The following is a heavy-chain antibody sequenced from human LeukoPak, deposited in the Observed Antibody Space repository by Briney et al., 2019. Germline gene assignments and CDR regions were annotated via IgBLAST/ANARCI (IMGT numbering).Heavy chain of an antibody. J-gene: IGHJ3*02. CDR1: SGYFSANY. CDR3: ARDRVVGTSGFAFDI. D-gene: IGHD1-26*01. Sequence: SQTLSLTCDDYSGYFSANYWRLIRQPPGKGPDRIGEINHSGSTNYNPSLKSRVTISVDTSKNQFSLKLSSVTAADTAVYYCARDRVVGTSGFAFDIWGQGTMVTVSS. CDR2: INHSGST. V-gene: IGHV4-34*01.